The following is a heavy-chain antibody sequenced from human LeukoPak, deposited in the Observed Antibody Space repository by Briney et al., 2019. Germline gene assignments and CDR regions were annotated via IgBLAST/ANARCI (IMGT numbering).Heavy chain of an antibody. CDR1: GFAASSNY. Sequence: EPGGSLRLSCAASGFAASSNYMSWVRQAPGKGLEWVSVVYSGDNTYYAASVRGRFTISRDNSKNTLYLRMNSLRPEDTAVYFCARDAANSIAARYDYWGQGTLVTVSS. V-gene: IGHV3-53*01. CDR3: ARDAANSIAARYDY. D-gene: IGHD6-6*01. J-gene: IGHJ4*02. CDR2: VYSGDNT.